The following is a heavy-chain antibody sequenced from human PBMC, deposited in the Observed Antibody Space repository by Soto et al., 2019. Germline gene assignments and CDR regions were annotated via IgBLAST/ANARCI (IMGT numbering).Heavy chain of an antibody. Sequence: PSQTLSLTCAISGDRVSSNSAAWNWIRQSPSRGLEWLGRTYYRSKWYNDYAVSVKSRITINPDTSKNQFSLQLNSVTPEDTAVYYCARSLVLSQLANGDIYYYYSYCMDVWGQGTTVTVSS. D-gene: IGHD6-13*01. J-gene: IGHJ6*02. CDR2: TYYRSKWYN. V-gene: IGHV6-1*01. CDR3: ARSLVLSQLANGDIYYYYSYCMDV. CDR1: GDRVSSNSAA.